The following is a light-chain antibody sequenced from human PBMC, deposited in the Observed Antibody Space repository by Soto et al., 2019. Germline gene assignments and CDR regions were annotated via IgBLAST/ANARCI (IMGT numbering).Light chain of an antibody. CDR3: HQYDRSLT. V-gene: IGKV3-20*01. CDR1: QSVRSNY. J-gene: IGKJ5*01. CDR2: GAS. Sequence: EIVLTQSPGTLSLSPGERATLSCRASQSVRSNYLAWYQQKPGQAPRLLIYGASSRATGIPDRFSGSGSGTDITLTISRLEPEDFAVYYCHQYDRSLTFGQGTQLEIK.